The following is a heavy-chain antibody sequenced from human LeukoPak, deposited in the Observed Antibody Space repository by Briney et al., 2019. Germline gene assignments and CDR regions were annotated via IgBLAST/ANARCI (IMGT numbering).Heavy chain of an antibody. CDR2: INPNSGGT. CDR3: ARLSQGDYVSYYFDC. D-gene: IGHD4-17*01. V-gene: IGHV1-2*02. J-gene: IGHJ4*02. Sequence: ASVKVSCKASGYTFTGYYMHWVRQAPGQGLEWMGWINPNSGGTNYAQKFQGRDTMTRDTSISTAYMELSRLRSDDTAVYYCARLSQGDYVSYYFDCWGQGTLVTVSS. CDR1: GYTFTGYY.